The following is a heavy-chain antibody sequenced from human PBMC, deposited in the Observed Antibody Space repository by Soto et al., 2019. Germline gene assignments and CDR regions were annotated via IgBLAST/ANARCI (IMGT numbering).Heavy chain of an antibody. V-gene: IGHV3-74*01. Sequence: GGSLRLSCATSGFKFSSYLMHWVRQTPGKGLVWVSRIDNDGSSTVYADSVKGRFTISRDNAKNTLYLRMNSLRAEDTAVYYCARGGTYCSTTSCYFDYWGQGTLVTVSS. D-gene: IGHD2-2*01. CDR2: IDNDGSST. CDR3: ARGGTYCSTTSCYFDY. J-gene: IGHJ4*02. CDR1: GFKFSSYL.